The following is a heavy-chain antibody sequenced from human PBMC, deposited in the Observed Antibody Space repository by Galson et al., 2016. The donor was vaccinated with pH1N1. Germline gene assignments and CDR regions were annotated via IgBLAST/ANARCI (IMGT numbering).Heavy chain of an antibody. D-gene: IGHD6-13*01. J-gene: IGHJ5*02. CDR1: GYTFTGSY. V-gene: IGHV1-2*02. Sequence: SVKVPCKASGYTFTGSYIHWVRQAPGQGLEWMGWINPDSGSTTYAQDLLGRVTMTRDTSISTAFMEVNSLKSDDTAVYYWARVSSSIPFDPWGQGTLVTVSS. CDR3: ARVSSSIPFDP. CDR2: INPDSGST.